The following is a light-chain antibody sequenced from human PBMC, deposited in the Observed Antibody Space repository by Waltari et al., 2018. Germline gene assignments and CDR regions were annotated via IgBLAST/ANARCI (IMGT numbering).Light chain of an antibody. CDR2: AAS. Sequence: IHLNHSPSCLSASVAERVTIPCRASQGISDYLAWYQQQPGKVPKLLIYAASTMQSGVPSRFSRSGSGTDFTLPISSLQPEDFATYYCQLLNSAQWTFGQGTKVEIK. CDR1: QGISDY. V-gene: IGKV1-9*01. J-gene: IGKJ1*01. CDR3: QLLNSAQWT.